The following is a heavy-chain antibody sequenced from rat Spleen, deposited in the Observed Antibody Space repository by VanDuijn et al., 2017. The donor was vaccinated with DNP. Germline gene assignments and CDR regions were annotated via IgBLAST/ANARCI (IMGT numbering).Heavy chain of an antibody. CDR3: TTLNFYASLSEYFDY. CDR1: GFSLTTYT. D-gene: IGHD1-12*01. J-gene: IGHJ2*01. CDR2: ISTGGGST. V-gene: IGHV5-27*01. Sequence: VQLKESGPGLVQPSQTLSLTCTVSGFSLTTYTVSWVRQAPTKGLEWVAAISTGGGSTYYPDSVKGRFTISRDNAKNTLYLQTDSLRSEDTATYYCTTLNFYASLSEYFDYWGQGVMVTVSS.